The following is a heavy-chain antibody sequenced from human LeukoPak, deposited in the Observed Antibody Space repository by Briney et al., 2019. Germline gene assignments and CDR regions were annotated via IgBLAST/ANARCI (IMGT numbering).Heavy chain of an antibody. V-gene: IGHV1-2*02. CDR2: INPNSGGT. Sequence: ASVKVSCKASGYTFTGYYMHWVGQAPGQGLEWMGWINPNSGGTNYAQKFQGRVTMTRDTSISTAYMELSRLRSDDTAVYYCTRDDYSNGRAFDYWGQGTLVTVSS. CDR1: GYTFTGYY. D-gene: IGHD4-11*01. CDR3: TRDDYSNGRAFDY. J-gene: IGHJ4*02.